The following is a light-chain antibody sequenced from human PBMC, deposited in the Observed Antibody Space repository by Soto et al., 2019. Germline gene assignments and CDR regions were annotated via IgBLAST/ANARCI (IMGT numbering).Light chain of an antibody. CDR1: QSVGSTY. Sequence: EIVLTQSPGTLPLSPGERATLSCRASQSVGSTYLAWYQQKLGQAPRLLIYGASNRADGIPGKFSGSGSGTDFTLTISRLGPEDFAVYYCQQYDSLPYTFGRGTKVDIK. V-gene: IGKV3-20*01. J-gene: IGKJ2*01. CDR2: GAS. CDR3: QQYDSLPYT.